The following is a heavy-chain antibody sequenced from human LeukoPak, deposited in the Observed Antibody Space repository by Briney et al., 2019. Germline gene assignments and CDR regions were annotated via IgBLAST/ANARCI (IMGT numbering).Heavy chain of an antibody. J-gene: IGHJ4*02. CDR2: ISSSGSTI. CDR1: GFTFSDYY. CDR3: ARASIETYYHASSGYVDY. D-gene: IGHD3-22*01. Sequence: GGSLRLSCAASGFTFSDYYMSWIRQAPGRGLEWVSYISSSGSTIYYADSVKGRFTISRDNAKNSLYLQMNSLRAEDTAVYYCARASIETYYHASSGYVDYWGQGTLVTVSS. V-gene: IGHV3-11*01.